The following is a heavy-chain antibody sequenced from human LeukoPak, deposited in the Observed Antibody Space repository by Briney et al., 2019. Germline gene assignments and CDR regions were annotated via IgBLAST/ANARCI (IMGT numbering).Heavy chain of an antibody. J-gene: IGHJ4*02. CDR1: GYTFTGYY. V-gene: IGHV1-2*02. D-gene: IGHD2-21*01. CDR3: ATDISRVSDSWPSNYFDY. CDR2: INPKSGGT. Sequence: ASVKVSCKASGYTFTGYYMHWVRQAPGQGLEWMGWINPKSGGTNYAQKFQGRVTMTRDTSISTAYMELGRLRSDDTAAYYCATDISRVSDSWPSNYFDYWGQGTLVTVSS.